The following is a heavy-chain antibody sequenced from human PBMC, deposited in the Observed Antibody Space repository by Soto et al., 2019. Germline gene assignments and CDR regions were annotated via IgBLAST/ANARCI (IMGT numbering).Heavy chain of an antibody. J-gene: IGHJ4*01. Sequence: QVQLQESGPGLVKPSETLSLTCTVSGGSIRSYYWSWIRQPPGKGLEWIGYMYYSGSTNYNPAVKSRAPTSVDTSKKQFCLELSSVTAADTAVYYCAGGGDPSIDYWGHGTLVSVSS. CDR2: MYYSGST. CDR1: GGSIRSYY. CDR3: AGGGDPSIDY. V-gene: IGHV4-59*01.